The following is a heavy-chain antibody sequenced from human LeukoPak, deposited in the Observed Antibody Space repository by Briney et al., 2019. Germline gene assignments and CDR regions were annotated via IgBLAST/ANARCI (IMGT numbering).Heavy chain of an antibody. Sequence: GGSLRLSCAASGFAFSSYTMNWVRQAPGKGLEWVSSISGSSRHKYYADSVKGRFTISRDNAKNSLYLQMNSLRAEDTAVYYCARTANFAAGYYIDYWGQGTLVTVSS. CDR2: ISGSSRHK. V-gene: IGHV3-21*01. CDR1: GFAFSSYT. D-gene: IGHD6-13*01. J-gene: IGHJ4*02. CDR3: ARTANFAAGYYIDY.